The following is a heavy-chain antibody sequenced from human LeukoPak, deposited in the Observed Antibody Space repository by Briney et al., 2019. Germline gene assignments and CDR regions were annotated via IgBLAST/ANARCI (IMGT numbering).Heavy chain of an antibody. D-gene: IGHD2-2*01. CDR1: GYTFTSYD. V-gene: IGHV1-8*01. CDR2: MNPNSGNT. CDR3: ARGDIVVVPAALTPYYYYYMDV. Sequence: ASVKVSCKASGYTFTSYDINWVRQATGQRLEWMGWMNPNSGNTGYAQKFQGRVTMTRNTSISTAYMELSSLRSEDTAVYYCARGDIVVVPAALTPYYYYYMDVWGKGTTVTVSS. J-gene: IGHJ6*03.